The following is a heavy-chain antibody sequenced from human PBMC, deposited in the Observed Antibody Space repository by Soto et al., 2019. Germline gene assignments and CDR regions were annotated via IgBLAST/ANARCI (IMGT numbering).Heavy chain of an antibody. D-gene: IGHD5-18*01. CDR1: GYTFTDYY. Sequence: ASVKVSCKTSGYTFTDYYTHWVRQAPGQGLEWMGWMNPKGGGAYFAQKFQGRVTLTRDTSIGTAYIEVNSLTSDDTAVYFCTRQNIENSDGLYDAFEIWGQGTTVTVSS. CDR3: TRQNIENSDGLYDAFEI. CDR2: MNPKGGGA. J-gene: IGHJ3*02. V-gene: IGHV1-2*02.